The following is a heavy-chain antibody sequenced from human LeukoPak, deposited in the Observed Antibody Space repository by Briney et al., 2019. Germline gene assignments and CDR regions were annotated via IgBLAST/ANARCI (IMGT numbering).Heavy chain of an antibody. Sequence: GGSLRLSCAASGFTFSSYSMNWVRQAPGKGLEWVSSISSSSSYIYYADSVKGRFTISRDNAKNSLYLQMNSLRAEDTAVYYCATHTLDYGGNARFDYWGQGTLATVSS. CDR3: ATHTLDYGGNARFDY. D-gene: IGHD4-23*01. CDR2: ISSSSSYI. J-gene: IGHJ4*02. CDR1: GFTFSSYS. V-gene: IGHV3-21*01.